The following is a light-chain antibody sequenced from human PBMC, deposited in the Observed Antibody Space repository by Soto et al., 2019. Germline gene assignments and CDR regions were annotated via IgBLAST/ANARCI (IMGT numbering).Light chain of an antibody. CDR1: QSVSRY. V-gene: IGKV3-11*01. Sequence: EIVLTQSPATLPLSPGERATLSCRASQSVSRYLAWYQQKPGQAPRLLIYDVSNRATGIPARFSGSGSATDFTLTISSLEPEDFAVYYCQQRQNWPPDATFGGGTKVEIK. CDR3: QQRQNWPPDAT. J-gene: IGKJ4*01. CDR2: DVS.